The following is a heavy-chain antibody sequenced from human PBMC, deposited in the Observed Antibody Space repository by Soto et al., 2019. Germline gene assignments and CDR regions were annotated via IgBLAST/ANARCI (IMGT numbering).Heavy chain of an antibody. CDR2: ISAHNGNT. Sequence: QVHLVQSGAEVKKPGTSVKVSCKGTGYAFTTYGITWVRQAPGQGLEWMGWISAHNGNTNYAQKLQGRVTVTRDTSTSTAYMELSSLRSDDTAVYYCARGRYGDYWGQGALVTVSS. D-gene: IGHD1-26*01. V-gene: IGHV1-18*01. CDR1: GYAFTTYG. J-gene: IGHJ4*02. CDR3: ARGRYGDY.